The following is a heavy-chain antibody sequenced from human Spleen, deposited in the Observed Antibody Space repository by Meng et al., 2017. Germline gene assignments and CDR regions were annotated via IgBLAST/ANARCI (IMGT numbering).Heavy chain of an antibody. CDR2: INHSGST. J-gene: IGHJ4*02. CDR3: ARGRFSSSRRGVDY. CDR1: GGSFSGYY. D-gene: IGHD6-6*01. V-gene: IGHV4-34*01. Sequence: VQLQPWGAGLLKPSETLSLTCAVYGGSFSGYYWSWIRQPPGKGLEWIGEINHSGSTNYNPSLKSRVTISVDTSKNQFSLKLSSVTAADTAVYYCARGRFSSSRRGVDYWGQGTLVTVSS.